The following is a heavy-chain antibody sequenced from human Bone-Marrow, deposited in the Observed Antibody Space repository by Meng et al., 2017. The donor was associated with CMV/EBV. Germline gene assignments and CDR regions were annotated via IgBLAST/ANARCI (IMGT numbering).Heavy chain of an antibody. Sequence: GESLKISCAASGFTFSSYEMNWVRQAPGKGLEWVSSISSSSSYIYYADSVKGRFTISRDNAKNSLYLQMNSLRAEDTAVYYCARYGEQWLVLYGMDVWGQGTTVTVSS. J-gene: IGHJ6*02. CDR1: GFTFSSYE. V-gene: IGHV3-21*01. CDR3: ARYGEQWLVLYGMDV. CDR2: ISSSSSYI. D-gene: IGHD6-19*01.